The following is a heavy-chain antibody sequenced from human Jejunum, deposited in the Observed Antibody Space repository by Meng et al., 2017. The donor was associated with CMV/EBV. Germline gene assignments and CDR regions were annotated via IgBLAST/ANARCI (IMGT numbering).Heavy chain of an antibody. V-gene: IGHV3-21*01. CDR1: GFPFSPST. J-gene: IGHJ4*02. CDR3: ARDYRRGDGSG. D-gene: IGHD2-21*02. Sequence: CPPSGFPFSPSTMPWVPPAPGTGLDWVSSITISLTYISYAASAKGRFTISRDNAKNSLYLQMNSLRADDTAVYYCARDYRRGDGSGWGQGTLVTVSS. CDR2: ITISLTYI.